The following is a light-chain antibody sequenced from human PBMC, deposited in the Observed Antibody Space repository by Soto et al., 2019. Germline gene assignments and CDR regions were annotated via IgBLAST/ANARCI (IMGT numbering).Light chain of an antibody. CDR2: KAS. J-gene: IGKJ4*01. CDR1: QVISSY. CDR3: QQYNSYS. Sequence: AIRMTQSPSSFSASTGDRVTITLRASQVISSYLAWYQQKPGKAPKLLIYKASSLESGVPSRFSGSGSGTEFTLTISSLQPDDFATYYVQQYNSYSFGGGT. V-gene: IGKV1-8*01.